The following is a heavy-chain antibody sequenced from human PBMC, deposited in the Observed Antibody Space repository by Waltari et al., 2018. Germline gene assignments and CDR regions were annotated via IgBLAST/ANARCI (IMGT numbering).Heavy chain of an antibody. CDR1: GFTFSNHW. CDR2: IESEGTNK. D-gene: IGHD3-16*01. CDR3: VRGGEQPLDF. Sequence: EVQLVESGGGLVQPGGSLRLSCAASGFTFSNHWMHWVRQAPGKGLVWVSRIESEGTNKHYGSSVKGRYTISRDNAKNTLYLQMNSLRAEDTAVYYCVRGGEQPLDFWGQGTLVTVSS. V-gene: IGHV3-74*01. J-gene: IGHJ4*02.